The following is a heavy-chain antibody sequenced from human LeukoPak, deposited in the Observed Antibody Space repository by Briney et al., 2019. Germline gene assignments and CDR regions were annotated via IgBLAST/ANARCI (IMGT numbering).Heavy chain of an antibody. Sequence: QTGGSLRLSCAASGFTFSDYGMHWVSQAPGKGLEWVAVMSYEGTNKYYADSVKGRFTISRDNSKNTLYLQMNSLRAEDTAVYYCAKDVERLDYFDYCGQGTPVTVSS. CDR3: AKDVERLDYFDY. V-gene: IGHV3-30*18. J-gene: IGHJ4*02. CDR1: GFTFSDYG. D-gene: IGHD3-9*01. CDR2: MSYEGTNK.